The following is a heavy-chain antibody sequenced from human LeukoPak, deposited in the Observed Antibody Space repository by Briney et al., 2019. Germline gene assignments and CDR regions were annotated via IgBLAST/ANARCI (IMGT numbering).Heavy chain of an antibody. CDR1: GYTFTSYD. D-gene: IGHD4-23*01. CDR2: MSPNSDNT. V-gene: IGHV1-8*01. CDR3: ARDYGGSSGWFDP. J-gene: IGHJ5*02. Sequence: ASVKVSCKAPGYTFTSYDINWVRQAPGQGLEWMGWMSPNSDNTGYAQKFQGRVTFTRDTSISTAYMELRSLTSEDTAVYYCARDYGGSSGWFDPWGQGALVTVSS.